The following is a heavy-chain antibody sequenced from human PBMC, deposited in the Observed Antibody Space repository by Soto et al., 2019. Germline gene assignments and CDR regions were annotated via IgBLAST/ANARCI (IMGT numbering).Heavy chain of an antibody. CDR2: ISGSGGST. D-gene: IGHD3-22*01. V-gene: IGHV3-23*01. CDR3: AKIFKMEYYYDSSGLSSLDY. CDR1: GFTFSSYA. Sequence: PGGSLRLSCAASGFTFSSYAMSWVRQAPGKGLEWVSAISGSGGSTYYADSVKGRFTISRDNSKNTLYLQMNSLRAEDTAVYYCAKIFKMEYYYDSSGLSSLDYWGQGTLVTVSS. J-gene: IGHJ4*02.